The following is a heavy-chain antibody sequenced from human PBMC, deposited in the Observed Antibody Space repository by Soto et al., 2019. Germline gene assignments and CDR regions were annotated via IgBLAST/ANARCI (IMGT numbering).Heavy chain of an antibody. D-gene: IGHD3-3*02. CDR2: IYYSGST. J-gene: IGHJ5*02. Sequence: SETLSLTCTVSGDSISTYYWSWIRQPPGKGLEWIGYIYYSGSTNYNPSLKSRVTISVDTSKNQFSLKLSSVTAADTAVYYCASPKIAFYNWFDPWGQGTLVTVSS. CDR3: ASPKIAFYNWFDP. V-gene: IGHV4-59*08. CDR1: GDSISTYY.